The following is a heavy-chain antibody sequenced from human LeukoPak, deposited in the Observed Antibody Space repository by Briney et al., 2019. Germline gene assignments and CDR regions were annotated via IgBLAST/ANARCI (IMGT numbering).Heavy chain of an antibody. Sequence: GGSLRLSCAASGFTFSSYEMNWVRQAPGKGLEWVSYISSSGSTIYYADSVKGRFTISRDNAKNSLYLQMNSLRAEDTAVYYCARAVWQRLVPLYYYYGMDVWGQGTTVTVSS. D-gene: IGHD6-13*01. J-gene: IGHJ6*02. V-gene: IGHV3-48*03. CDR1: GFTFSSYE. CDR2: ISSSGSTI. CDR3: ARAVWQRLVPLYYYYGMDV.